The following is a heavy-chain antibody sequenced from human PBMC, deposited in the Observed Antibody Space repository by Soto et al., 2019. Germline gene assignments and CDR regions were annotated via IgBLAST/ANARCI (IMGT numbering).Heavy chain of an antibody. V-gene: IGHV4-31*03. D-gene: IGHD4-17*01. J-gene: IGHJ5*02. CDR2: IYYSGST. CDR3: ARSDYGDYVGPDP. CDR1: GGSISSGGYY. Sequence: SETLSLTCTVSGGSISSGGYYWSWIRQHPGKGLEWIGYIYYSGSTYYNPSLKSRVTISVDTSKNQFSLKLSSVTAADTAVYYCARSDYGDYVGPDPWGQGTLVTVSS.